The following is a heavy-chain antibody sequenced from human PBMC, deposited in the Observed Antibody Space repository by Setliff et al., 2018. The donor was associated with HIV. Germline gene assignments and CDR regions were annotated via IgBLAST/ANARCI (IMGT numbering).Heavy chain of an antibody. Sequence: PGGSLRLSCVASGFNFNDYSMHWSLRPEDTALYYCAKGTMNHDFLTGYSPFDSVKGRFTISRHNSKNTLYLHMNSLRAEDTVVYYCAKDRGCSVWGQGTLVTVSS. J-gene: IGHJ4*02. V-gene: IGHV3-30*18. D-gene: IGHD2-15*01. CDR2: GTMNHDFLTG. CDR3: AKDRGCSV. CDR1: GFNFNDYS.